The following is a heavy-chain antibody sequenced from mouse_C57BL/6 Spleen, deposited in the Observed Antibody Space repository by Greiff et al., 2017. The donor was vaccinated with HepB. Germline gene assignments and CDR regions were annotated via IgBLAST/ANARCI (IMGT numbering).Heavy chain of an antibody. D-gene: IGHD1-1*01. V-gene: IGHV1-64*01. CDR3: ARFYYYGSSYHYAMDY. J-gene: IGHJ4*01. CDR1: GYTFTSYW. CDR2: IHPTSGST. Sequence: QVQLQQPGAELVKPGASVKLSCKASGYTFTSYWMHWVKQRPGQGLEWIGMIHPTSGSTNYNEKFKSKATLTVDKSSSTAYMQLSSLTSEDSAVYYCARFYYYGSSYHYAMDYWGQGTSVTVSS.